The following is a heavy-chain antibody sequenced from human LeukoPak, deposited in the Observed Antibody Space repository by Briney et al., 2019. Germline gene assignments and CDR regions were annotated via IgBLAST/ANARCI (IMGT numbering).Heavy chain of an antibody. CDR2: IYSGGST. CDR3: ARAPPYYDSSGYYLDY. V-gene: IGHV3-53*01. CDR1: GFIVSNNY. D-gene: IGHD3-22*01. Sequence: PGGSLRLSCAASGFIVSNNYMSWVRQAPGKGLEWVSVIYSGGSTYYADSVKGRFTISRDNSKNTLYLQMNSLRAEDTAVYYCARAPPYYDSSGYYLDYWGQGTLVTVSS. J-gene: IGHJ4*02.